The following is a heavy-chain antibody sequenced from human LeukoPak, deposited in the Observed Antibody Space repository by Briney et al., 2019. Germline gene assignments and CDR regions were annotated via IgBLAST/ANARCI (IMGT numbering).Heavy chain of an antibody. CDR2: IYYSGST. J-gene: IGHJ6*03. Sequence: SQTLSLTXTVSGGSISSGDYYWSWIRQPPGKGLQWIGSIYYSGSTYYNPSLKSRVTISVDTSKNQFSLKLSSVTAADTAVYYCAREGWELPYYYYYMDVWGKGTTVTVSS. D-gene: IGHD1-26*01. CDR3: AREGWELPYYYYYMDV. CDR1: GGSISSGDYY. V-gene: IGHV4-30-4*08.